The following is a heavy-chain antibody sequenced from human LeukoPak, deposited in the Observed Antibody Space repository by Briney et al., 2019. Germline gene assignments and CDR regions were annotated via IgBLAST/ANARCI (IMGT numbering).Heavy chain of an antibody. CDR3: VRGGLENGYHSNDGFDI. V-gene: IGHV4-59*01. Sequence: PSETLSLTCTVSGGSISGYYWSWIRQPPGKGLEWIGYIYYSGSTKYNPSLKSRVTMSVDTSRNQFSLKLSSVTAADTAVYYCVRGGLENGYHSNDGFDIWGQGTMVTVSS. J-gene: IGHJ3*02. CDR1: GGSISGYY. D-gene: IGHD3-22*01. CDR2: IYYSGST.